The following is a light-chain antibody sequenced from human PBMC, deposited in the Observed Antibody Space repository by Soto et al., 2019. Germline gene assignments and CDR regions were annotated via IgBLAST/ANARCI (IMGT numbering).Light chain of an antibody. CDR3: ASFTISATYV. Sequence: QSALTQPASVSGSPGQSITISCTGTSSDVGSYNLVSWYQQHPGKAPKLMIYEVTNRPSGISNRFSGSKSGNTASLTISDLQAEDEASYYCASFTISATYVFATGTKVTVL. CDR1: SSDVGSYNL. V-gene: IGLV2-14*02. J-gene: IGLJ1*01. CDR2: EVT.